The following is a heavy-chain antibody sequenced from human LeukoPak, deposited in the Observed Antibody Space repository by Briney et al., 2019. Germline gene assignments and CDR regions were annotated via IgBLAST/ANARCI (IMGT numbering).Heavy chain of an antibody. D-gene: IGHD2-2*01. CDR3: ARLADCSSSSCRSFDY. Sequence: SVKVSCKASGYPFTGYYLHWARQAPGQGLEWMGWINPNSGFTNYAQKFQGRVTMTRDTSISTAYMELSRLRSDDTAVYYCARLADCSSSSCRSFDYWGQGTLVTVSS. J-gene: IGHJ4*02. V-gene: IGHV1-2*02. CDR2: INPNSGFT. CDR1: GYPFTGYY.